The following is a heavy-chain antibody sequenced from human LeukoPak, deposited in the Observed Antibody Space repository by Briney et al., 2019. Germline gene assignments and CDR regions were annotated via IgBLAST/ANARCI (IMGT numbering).Heavy chain of an antibody. D-gene: IGHD6-13*01. V-gene: IGHV1-18*01. J-gene: IGHJ3*01. CDR3: ARDPRIIAAAGTGAFDL. CDR1: GYTFTTYG. Sequence: ASVKVSCKASGYTFTTYGISWVRQAPGQGLEWMGWISAYNGNTNYAQKLQGRVTMTTDTSTNTAYMELRSLRSDDTAVYYCARDPRIIAAAGTGAFDLWGQGTMVTVSP. CDR2: ISAYNGNT.